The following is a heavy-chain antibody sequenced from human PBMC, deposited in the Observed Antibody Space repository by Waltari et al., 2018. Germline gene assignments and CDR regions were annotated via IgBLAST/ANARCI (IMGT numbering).Heavy chain of an antibody. CDR2: IIPIFCTA. CDR3: AREFADYYDSSGYSEADY. J-gene: IGHJ4*02. Sequence: QVQLVQSGAEVKKPGSSVKVSCKAYGGTFSSYAISWVRQAPGPGLEWMGGIIPIFCTANYAQKFQGIVTITADKSTSTAYMELSSLRSEDTAVYYCAREFADYYDSSGYSEADYWGQGTLVTVSS. D-gene: IGHD3-22*01. CDR1: GGTFSSYA. V-gene: IGHV1-69*14.